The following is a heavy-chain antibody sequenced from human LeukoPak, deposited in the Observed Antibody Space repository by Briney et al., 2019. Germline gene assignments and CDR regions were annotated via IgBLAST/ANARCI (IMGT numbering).Heavy chain of an antibody. CDR2: ISGSGGST. CDR1: GFTFSSYA. CDR3: ARVFGDTVTTAWFDP. Sequence: GGSLRLSCAASGFTFSSYAMSWVRQAPGKGLEWVSAISGSGGSTYYADSVKGRFTISRDNSKNTLYLQMNSLRAEDTAVYYCARVFGDTVTTAWFDPWGQGTLVTVSS. J-gene: IGHJ5*02. V-gene: IGHV3-23*01. D-gene: IGHD4-11*01.